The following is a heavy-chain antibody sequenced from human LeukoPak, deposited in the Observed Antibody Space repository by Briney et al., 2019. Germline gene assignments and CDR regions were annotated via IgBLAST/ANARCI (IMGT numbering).Heavy chain of an antibody. CDR1: GYSISSGYY. D-gene: IGHD4-17*01. CDR3: ARESLYGVVDY. J-gene: IGHJ4*02. Sequence: SETLSLTCTVSGYSISSGYYWGWIRQPPGEGLEWIGSIYHSGSTYYNPSLKSRVTTSVDTSKNQFSLRLSSVTAADTAVYYCARESLYGVVDYWGQGTLVTVSS. V-gene: IGHV4-38-2*02. CDR2: IYHSGST.